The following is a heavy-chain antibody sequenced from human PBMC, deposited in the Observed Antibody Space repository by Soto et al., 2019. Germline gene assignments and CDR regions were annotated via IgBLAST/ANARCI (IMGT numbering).Heavy chain of an antibody. D-gene: IGHD5-18*01. J-gene: IGHJ6*02. V-gene: IGHV4-34*01. CDR1: SASLGDHY. Sequence: SETLALTCAVFSASLGDHYLAWIRQSPDMGLEWIGEVHPSGSTDYNPSLKSRLTLSLDTSKNQFSLKVTSVTAADTAVYFCARGKPSGYRFGPRNFFYYGLDVWGPGTTVTVSS. CDR3: ARGKPSGYRFGPRNFFYYGLDV. CDR2: VHPSGST.